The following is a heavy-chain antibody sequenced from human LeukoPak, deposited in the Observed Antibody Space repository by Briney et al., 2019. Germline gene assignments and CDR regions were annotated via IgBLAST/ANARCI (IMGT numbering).Heavy chain of an antibody. Sequence: GSLRLSCAASGFTFSSYEMNWVRQPPGKGLEWIGSIYYSGSTYYNPSLKSRVTISVDTSKNQFSLKLSSVTAADTAVYYCARTSGSYYDAFDIWGQGTMVTVSS. CDR2: IYYSGST. CDR1: GFTFSSYE. CDR3: ARTSGSYYDAFDI. D-gene: IGHD1-26*01. J-gene: IGHJ3*02. V-gene: IGHV4-39*01.